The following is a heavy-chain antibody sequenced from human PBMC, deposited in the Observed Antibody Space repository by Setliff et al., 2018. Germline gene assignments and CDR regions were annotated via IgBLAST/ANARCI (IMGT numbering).Heavy chain of an antibody. Sequence: PGGSLRLSCAASGFTFSSDAMHWVRQAPGKGLEWVSVINRAGGTYYADSVKGRFTISRDNPKNTLYLQMSSLRAEDTAMYYCASGQGYLIDYWGQGILVTVSS. J-gene: IGHJ4*01. V-gene: IGHV3-23*01. D-gene: IGHD2-15*01. CDR1: GFTFSSDA. CDR2: INRAGGT. CDR3: ASGQGYLIDY.